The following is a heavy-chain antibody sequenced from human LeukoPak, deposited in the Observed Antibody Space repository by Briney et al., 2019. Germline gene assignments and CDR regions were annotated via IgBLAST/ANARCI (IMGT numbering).Heavy chain of an antibody. Sequence: GGSLRLSCAASGFTFSSYAMNWVRQAPGKGLEWVSAISGSGGSTYYADSVKGRFTISRDNSKNTLYLQMNSLRAEDTAVYYCARVFRFLEWLPRFSSYFDYWGQGTLVTVSS. V-gene: IGHV3-23*01. CDR3: ARVFRFLEWLPRFSSYFDY. CDR2: ISGSGGST. J-gene: IGHJ4*02. D-gene: IGHD3-3*01. CDR1: GFTFSSYA.